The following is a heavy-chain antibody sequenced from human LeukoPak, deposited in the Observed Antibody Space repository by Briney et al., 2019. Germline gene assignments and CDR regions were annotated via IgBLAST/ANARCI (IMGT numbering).Heavy chain of an antibody. CDR1: GFTFSSYA. Sequence: GGSLRLSCAASGFTFSSYAVHWVREAPGKGVGGGAGISYDGSNKYYADSGKGRFTISRDNSRNTLYLQMPSLRAQDTAVYYCARDVGIAAAGYFDYWGQGTLVTAPS. V-gene: IGHV3-30-3*01. CDR2: ISYDGSNK. D-gene: IGHD6-13*01. CDR3: ARDVGIAAAGYFDY. J-gene: IGHJ4*02.